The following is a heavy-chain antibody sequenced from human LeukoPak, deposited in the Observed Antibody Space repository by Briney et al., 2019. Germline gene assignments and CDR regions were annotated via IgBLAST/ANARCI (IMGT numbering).Heavy chain of an antibody. CDR1: GGSFSGYY. CDR3: ARARRVAPIGP. Sequence: SETLSLTCAVYGGSFSGYYWSWIRQPPGKGLEWIGEINHSGSTNCNPSLKSRVTISVDTSRNQFSLKLSSVTAADTAVYYCARARRVAPIGPWGQGTLVTVSS. V-gene: IGHV4-34*01. CDR2: INHSGST. J-gene: IGHJ5*02. D-gene: IGHD3-10*01.